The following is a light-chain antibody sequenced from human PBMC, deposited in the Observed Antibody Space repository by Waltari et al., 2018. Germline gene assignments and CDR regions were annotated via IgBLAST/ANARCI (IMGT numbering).Light chain of an antibody. J-gene: IGKJ4*01. CDR2: DAS. Sequence: EIVLTQSPATLSLSPGERAILSCRASHSVREYLAWYQQRPGQAPRLLIYDASNRATGVPARFSGTGYETDFTLTINNLEPEDFAGYYCQQRSSWPLTFGGGSKVEIK. V-gene: IGKV3-11*01. CDR3: QQRSSWPLT. CDR1: HSVREY.